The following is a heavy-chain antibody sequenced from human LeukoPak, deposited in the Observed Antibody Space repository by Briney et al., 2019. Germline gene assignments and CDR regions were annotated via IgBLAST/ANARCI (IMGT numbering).Heavy chain of an antibody. D-gene: IGHD3-3*01. Sequence: ASVKVSCKASGYTFTSYGISWVRQAPGQGLEWMGWINAYNGNTNYAQKLQGRVTMTTDTSTSTAYMELRSLRSDDTAVYYCARDSPTPFYYDFWSGFDYWGQGTLVTVSS. J-gene: IGHJ4*02. CDR1: GYTFTSYG. V-gene: IGHV1-18*01. CDR3: ARDSPTPFYYDFWSGFDY. CDR2: INAYNGNT.